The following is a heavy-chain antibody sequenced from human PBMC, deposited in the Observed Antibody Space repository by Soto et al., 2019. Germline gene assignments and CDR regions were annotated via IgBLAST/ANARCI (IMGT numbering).Heavy chain of an antibody. Sequence: QITLKESGPTLVKPTQTLTLTCTFSGFSLSTSGVGVGWIRQPPGKALEWLALIYWDDDKRYSPSLKSRLTITKDTSKKQVGLTMTHMDPVDTATYYCATRTKEILLVDWVGPWGRGTPGTGPS. CDR1: GFSLSTSGVG. CDR3: ATRTKEILLVDWVGP. D-gene: IGHD3-10*01. V-gene: IGHV2-5*02. J-gene: IGHJ5*02. CDR2: IYWDDDK.